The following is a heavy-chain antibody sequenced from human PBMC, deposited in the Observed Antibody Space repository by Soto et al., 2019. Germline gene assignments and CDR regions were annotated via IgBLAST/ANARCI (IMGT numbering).Heavy chain of an antibody. J-gene: IGHJ4*02. CDR3: ARAPHIAAAGIYY. Sequence: ASVRVSCKASVYTLPSHGISGVRQAPGQGLAWMGWISAYNGNTNYAQKLQGRVTMTTDTSTSTAYMELRSLRSEDTAGYYCARAPHIAAAGIYYWGQGNRVTVSS. CDR2: ISAYNGNT. CDR1: VYTLPSHG. V-gene: IGHV1-18*04. D-gene: IGHD6-13*01.